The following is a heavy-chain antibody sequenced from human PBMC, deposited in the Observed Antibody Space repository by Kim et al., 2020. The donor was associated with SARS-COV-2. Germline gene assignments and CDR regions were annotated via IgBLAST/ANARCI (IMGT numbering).Heavy chain of an antibody. V-gene: IGHV3-30*01. CDR3: ARQTLYYYGMDV. Sequence: YYADSVKGRFTISRDNSKNTLYLQMNSLRAEDTAVYYCARQTLYYYGMDVWGQGTTVTVSS. J-gene: IGHJ6*02.